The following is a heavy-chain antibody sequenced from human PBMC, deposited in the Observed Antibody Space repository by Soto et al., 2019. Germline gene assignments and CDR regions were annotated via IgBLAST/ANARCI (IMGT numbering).Heavy chain of an antibody. CDR2: IYPGDSDT. Sequence: GESLKISCKGSGYRFSSYWIAWVRQMPGKGLEWMGIIYPGDSDTRYSPSFEGQVTISADKSNSTAYLQWSSLKASDTAMYYCARQESNGAYYYYGMDVWGQGTTVTVSS. CDR1: GYRFSSYW. J-gene: IGHJ6*02. CDR3: ARQESNGAYYYYGMDV. V-gene: IGHV5-51*01. D-gene: IGHD2-8*01.